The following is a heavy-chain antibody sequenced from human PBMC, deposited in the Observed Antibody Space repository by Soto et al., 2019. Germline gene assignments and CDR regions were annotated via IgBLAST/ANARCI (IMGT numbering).Heavy chain of an antibody. D-gene: IGHD3-16*01. CDR3: SADLPDWGAYAFDY. V-gene: IGHV3-15*07. Sequence: EVQLVESGGGLVEPEGSLRLSCAASGFTFNGAWMNWFRQAPGKGLEWVGRVKSKVDGGSIDYAAPVRGRFTISRDDSRNTVDLQMNNLSAEDSAMYYCSADLPDWGAYAFDYWGQGTLVTVSS. CDR2: VKSKVDGGSI. J-gene: IGHJ4*02. CDR1: GFTFNGAW.